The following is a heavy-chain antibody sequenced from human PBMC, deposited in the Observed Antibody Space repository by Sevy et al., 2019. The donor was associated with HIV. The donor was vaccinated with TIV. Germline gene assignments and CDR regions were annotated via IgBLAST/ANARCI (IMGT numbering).Heavy chain of an antibody. Sequence: GGSLRLSCTYSELGFSSHSFNWVRQAPGKGLEWISYISGIGTPISYLDSLRGRFTISRDNAKNSLFLQMNNLRDDDIYCYDDHRDLHWAFDQWGQGTLVTVSS. CDR3: HRDLHWAFDQ. J-gene: IGHJ4*02. CDR2: ISGIGTPI. V-gene: IGHV3-48*02. D-gene: IGHD3-22*01. CDR1: ELGFSSHS.